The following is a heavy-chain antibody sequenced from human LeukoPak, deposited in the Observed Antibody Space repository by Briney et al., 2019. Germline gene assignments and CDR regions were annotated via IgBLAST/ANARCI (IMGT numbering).Heavy chain of an antibody. J-gene: IGHJ4*02. V-gene: IGHV4-59*01. CDR2: INFSGST. Sequence: SETLSLXCTVSGVTISTYYWSWIRQPPGKGLEWIGYINFSGSTNYNPSLKSRVTISADTAKTQFSLNLSSVTAADSARYYCARVGRVDTAMVYYFDYWGQGTLVTVSS. CDR1: GVTISTYY. CDR3: ARVGRVDTAMVYYFDY. D-gene: IGHD5-18*01.